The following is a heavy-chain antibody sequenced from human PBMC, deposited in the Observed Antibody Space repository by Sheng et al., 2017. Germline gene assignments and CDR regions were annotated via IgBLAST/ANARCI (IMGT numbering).Heavy chain of an antibody. J-gene: IGHJ4*02. V-gene: IGHV3-30*03. CDR1: GYSISTYG. CDR3: ARDGSVDCSNGICYLEA. D-gene: IGHD2-8*01. CDR2: ISYDSGDK. Sequence: QVQLVESGGGVVQPGRSLRLSCTASGYSISTYGFHWVRQAPGKGLDWVADISYDSGDKYYADSVKGRFTVSRENTKNMLYLQMNSLRPEDTAVYFCARDGSVDCSNGICYLEAWGQGTLVTVSS.